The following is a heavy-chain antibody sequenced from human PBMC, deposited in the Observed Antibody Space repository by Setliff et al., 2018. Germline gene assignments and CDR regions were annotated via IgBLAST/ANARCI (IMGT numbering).Heavy chain of an antibody. CDR2: INNYNMNT. CDR1: GYTFTNYG. J-gene: IGHJ4*02. Sequence: ASVKVSCKASGYTFTNYGINWVRQAPGQGLEWMGWINNYNMNTNYPQKFLGRVTMTTDTSTSTVYMELNSLRSDDTAVYYCARGGVAADGKKGVCEHWGQGTLVTVSS. V-gene: IGHV1-18*01. CDR3: ARGGVAADGKKGVCEH. D-gene: IGHD6-13*01.